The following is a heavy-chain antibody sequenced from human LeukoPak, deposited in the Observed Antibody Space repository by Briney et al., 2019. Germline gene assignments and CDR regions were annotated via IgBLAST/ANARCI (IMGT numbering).Heavy chain of an antibody. CDR1: GYTLTELS. Sequence: GASVKVSCKVSGYTLTELSMHWVRQAPGKGLEWMGGFDPEDGETIYAQKFQGRVTMTEDASTDTAYMELSSLRSEDTAVYYCATVIRDISGSYYEDLRYWGQGTLVTVSS. CDR2: FDPEDGET. D-gene: IGHD1-26*01. CDR3: ATVIRDISGSYYEDLRY. J-gene: IGHJ4*02. V-gene: IGHV1-24*01.